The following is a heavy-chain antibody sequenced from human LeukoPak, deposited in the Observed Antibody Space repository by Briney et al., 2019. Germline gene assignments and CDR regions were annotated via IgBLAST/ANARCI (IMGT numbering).Heavy chain of an antibody. CDR3: TRDWAGSGTEPYYFDY. D-gene: IGHD3-10*01. CDR1: GFTFGDYA. V-gene: IGHV3-49*03. CDR2: IRSKAYGGTT. J-gene: IGHJ4*02. Sequence: GVLRLSCTASGFTFGDYAMSWFRQAPGKGLEWVGFIRSKAYGGTTEYAASVKGRFTISRDDSKSIAYLQMNSLKTEDTAVYYCTRDWAGSGTEPYYFDYWGQGTLVTVSS.